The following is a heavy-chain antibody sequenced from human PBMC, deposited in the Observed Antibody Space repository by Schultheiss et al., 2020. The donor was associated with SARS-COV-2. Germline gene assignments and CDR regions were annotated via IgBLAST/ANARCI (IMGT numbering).Heavy chain of an antibody. V-gene: IGHV4-31*03. CDR3: ARSTYYYGSGSYYGGWYFDL. Sequence: SETLSLTCTVSGGSVSSGSYYWSWIRQPPGKGLEWIGYIYYSGSTYYNPSLKSRVTISVDTSKNQFSLKLSSVTAADTAVYYCARSTYYYGSGSYYGGWYFDLWGRGTLVTVSS. CDR1: GGSVSSGSYY. D-gene: IGHD3-10*01. J-gene: IGHJ2*01. CDR2: IYYSGST.